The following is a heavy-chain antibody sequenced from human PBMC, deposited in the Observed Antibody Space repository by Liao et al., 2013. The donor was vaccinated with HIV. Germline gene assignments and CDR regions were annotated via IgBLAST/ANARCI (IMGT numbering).Heavy chain of an antibody. D-gene: IGHD3-10*01. V-gene: IGHV4-61*02. CDR1: GGSISSGSYY. CDR2: IYTSGST. CDR3: ARVTMVRGVIFAFDI. Sequence: QVQLQESGPGLVKPSQTLSLTCTVSGGSISSGSYYWSWIRQPAGKGLEWIGRIYTSGSTNYNPSLKSRVTISVDTSKNQFSLKLSSVTAADTAVYYCARVTMVRGVIFAFDIWGQGTMVTVSS. J-gene: IGHJ3*02.